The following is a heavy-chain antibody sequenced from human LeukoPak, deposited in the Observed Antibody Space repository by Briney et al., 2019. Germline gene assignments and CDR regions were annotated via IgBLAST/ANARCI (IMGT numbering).Heavy chain of an antibody. D-gene: IGHD1-26*01. J-gene: IGHJ4*02. V-gene: IGHV3-11*01. CDR2: ISSSGNTI. CDR3: ASQIVGARFDY. Sequence: PGGSLRLSCAASGFTFSSYAMSWIRQAPGKGLEWVSYISSSGNTIYYADSVKGRFTISRDNAKNSLYLQMNSLRAEDTAVYYCASQIVGARFDYWGQGTLVTVSS. CDR1: GFTFSSYA.